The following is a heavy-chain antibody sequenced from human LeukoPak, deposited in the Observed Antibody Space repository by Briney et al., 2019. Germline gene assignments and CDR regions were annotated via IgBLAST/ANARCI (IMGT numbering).Heavy chain of an antibody. V-gene: IGHV4-39*01. D-gene: IGHD5-18*01. CDR3: ARLAQSAHIYGQYYYYYYMDV. Sequence: PSETLSLTCTVSGGSFSSSSYYWGWIRQPPGKGLEWIGSFYYSGSTYYNPSLKSRVTISVDTSKNQFSLKLSSVTAADTAVYYCARLAQSAHIYGQYYYYYYMDVWGKGTTVTVSS. CDR1: GGSFSSSSYY. CDR2: FYYSGST. J-gene: IGHJ6*03.